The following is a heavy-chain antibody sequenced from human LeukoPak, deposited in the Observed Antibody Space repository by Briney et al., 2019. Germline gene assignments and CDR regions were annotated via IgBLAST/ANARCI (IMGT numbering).Heavy chain of an antibody. D-gene: IGHD7-27*01. Sequence: ASVKVSCKASGYTFTGYYMHWVRQAPGQGLEWMGWINPNSGGTNYAQSFQGRVTMTEDTSTDTAYMELSSLRSEDTAMYYCATIAPGDLFDSWGQGTLVTVSS. V-gene: IGHV1-2*02. CDR1: GYTFTGYY. J-gene: IGHJ4*02. CDR2: INPNSGGT. CDR3: ATIAPGDLFDS.